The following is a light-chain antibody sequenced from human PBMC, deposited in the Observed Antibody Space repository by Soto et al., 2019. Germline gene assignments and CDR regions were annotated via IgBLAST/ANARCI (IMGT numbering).Light chain of an antibody. J-gene: IGLJ2*01. CDR2: QDN. CDR1: KLGDKY. V-gene: IGLV3-1*01. CDR3: QAWDSSTSTVV. Sequence: SYELTQSPSVSVSPGQTATIACSGDKLGDKYTCWYQKKAGQSPVLLIYQDNKRPSGIPERFSGSNSGDTATLTISETQAMDEADYYCQAWDSSTSTVVFGGGTKLTVL.